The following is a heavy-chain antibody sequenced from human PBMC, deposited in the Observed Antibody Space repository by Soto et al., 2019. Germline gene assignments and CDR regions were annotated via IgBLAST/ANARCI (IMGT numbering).Heavy chain of an antibody. Sequence: GGSLRLSCAASGFTFSSYAMHWVRQAPGKGLEWVAVISYDGSNKYYADSVKGRFTISRDNSKNTLYLQMNSLRAEDTAVYYCARFPKHGEFLIYYYYGMDVWGQGTTVTVSS. CDR3: ARFPKHGEFLIYYYYGMDV. J-gene: IGHJ6*02. CDR1: GFTFSSYA. V-gene: IGHV3-30-3*01. D-gene: IGHD3-10*01. CDR2: ISYDGSNK.